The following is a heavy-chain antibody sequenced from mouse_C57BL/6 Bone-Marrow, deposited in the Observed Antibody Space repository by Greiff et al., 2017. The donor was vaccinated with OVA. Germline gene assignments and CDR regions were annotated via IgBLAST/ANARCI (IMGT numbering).Heavy chain of an antibody. D-gene: IGHD2-4*01. J-gene: IGHJ2*01. CDR3: ARRRYDYRDD. CDR2: IYPGSGST. CDR1: GYTFTSYW. Sequence: QVQLQQPGAELVKPGASVKMSCKASGYTFTSYWITWVKQRPGQGLEWIGDIYPGSGSTNYNEKFKSKATLTVDTSSSTAYMQLSSLTSEDAAVYYCARRRYDYRDDWGKGTTRTVSS. V-gene: IGHV1-55*01.